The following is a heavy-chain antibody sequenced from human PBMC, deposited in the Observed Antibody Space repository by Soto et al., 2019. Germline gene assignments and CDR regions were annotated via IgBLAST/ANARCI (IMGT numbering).Heavy chain of an antibody. V-gene: IGHV3-30*18. Sequence: GGSQRVSYAASGFTISSYGMHWVSQAPGKGLEWVAVISYDGSNKYYADSVKGRFTISRDNSKNTLYLQMNSLRAEDTAVYYCAKALYYYDSRPNDAFDIWGQGTMVTVSS. D-gene: IGHD3-22*01. CDR1: GFTISSYG. J-gene: IGHJ3*02. CDR3: AKALYYYDSRPNDAFDI. CDR2: ISYDGSNK.